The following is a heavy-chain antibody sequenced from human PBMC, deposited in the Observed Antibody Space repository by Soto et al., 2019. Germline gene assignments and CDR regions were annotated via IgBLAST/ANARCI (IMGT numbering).Heavy chain of an antibody. J-gene: IGHJ4*02. V-gene: IGHV3-15*01. CDR3: AADVPGYSYPLDY. CDR1: GFTFRSAW. Sequence: PGGSLRLSCAASGFTFRSAWMSWVRQGPGEGLEWVGFIKSKADGATTDYAAPVKGRFTISRDDSRNTLYLQMDSLISEDTAVYYCAADVPGYSYPLDYWGPGTLVTVSS. D-gene: IGHD5-18*01. CDR2: IKSKADGATT.